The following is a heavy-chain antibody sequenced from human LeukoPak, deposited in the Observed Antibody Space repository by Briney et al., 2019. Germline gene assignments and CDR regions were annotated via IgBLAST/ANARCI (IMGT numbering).Heavy chain of an antibody. CDR2: ISAYNGNT. D-gene: IGHD3-10*01. CDR1: GYTFTSYG. CDR3: ARIAFEGSGSYLAFDI. V-gene: IGHV1-18*01. J-gene: IGHJ3*02. Sequence: ASVKVSCKASGYTFTSYGISWVRQAPGQGLGWMGWISAYNGNTNYAQKLQGRVTMTTDTSTSTAYMELRSLRSDDTAVYYCARIAFEGSGSYLAFDIWGQGTMVTVSS.